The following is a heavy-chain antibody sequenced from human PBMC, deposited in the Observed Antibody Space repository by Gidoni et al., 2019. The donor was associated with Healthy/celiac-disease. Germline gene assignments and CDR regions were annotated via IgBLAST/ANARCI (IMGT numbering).Heavy chain of an antibody. CDR2: IWYDGSNK. V-gene: IGHV3-33*01. CDR3: ARETDYGGNLIDY. Sequence: QVQLVESGGGVVQPGRSLRLSCAASGFTFSSYGMHWVRQAPGKGLEWVAVIWYDGSNKYYADSVKGRFTISRDNSKNTLYLQMNSLRAEDTAVYYCARETDYGGNLIDYWGQGTLVTVSS. CDR1: GFTFSSYG. J-gene: IGHJ4*02. D-gene: IGHD4-17*01.